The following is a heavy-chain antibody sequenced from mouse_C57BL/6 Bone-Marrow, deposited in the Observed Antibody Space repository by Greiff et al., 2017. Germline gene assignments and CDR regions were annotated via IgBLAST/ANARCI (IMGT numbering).Heavy chain of an antibody. V-gene: IGHV5-16*01. Sequence: EVKLVESEGGLVQPGSSMKLSCTASGFTFSDYYMAWVRQVPEKGLEWVANINYDGSSTYYLDSLKSRFIISRDNAKNILYLQMSSLKSEDTATYYCARDLGGWYFEVWGTGTTVTVSS. CDR2: INYDGSST. D-gene: IGHD4-1*01. CDR3: ARDLGGWYFEV. CDR1: GFTFSDYY. J-gene: IGHJ1*03.